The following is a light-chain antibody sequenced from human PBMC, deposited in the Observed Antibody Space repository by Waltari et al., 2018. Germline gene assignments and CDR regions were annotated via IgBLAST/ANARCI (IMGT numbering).Light chain of an antibody. CDR1: QSVGRN. V-gene: IGKV3-15*01. Sequence: EIVMTQSPATLSVSPGERATLSCRASQSVGRNLAWYQQKPGQAPKLLFYWASTRESGVPDRFSSSGSGTDFTLTISSLQAEDVAIYYCQQYYNAPLTFGGGTKVEIK. CDR2: WAS. J-gene: IGKJ4*01. CDR3: QQYYNAPLT.